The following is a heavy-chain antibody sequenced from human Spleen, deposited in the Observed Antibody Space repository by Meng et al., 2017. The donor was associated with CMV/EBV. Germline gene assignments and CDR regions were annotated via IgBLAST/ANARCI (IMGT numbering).Heavy chain of an antibody. J-gene: IGHJ6*02. V-gene: IGHV1-69*05. Sequence: SVKVSCKASGGTFSSYAISWVRQAPGQGLEWMGGIIPIFGTANYAQKFQGRVTNTTDESTSTAYMELSSLRSEDTAVYYCARVRYNWNYGGDYYGMDVWGQGTTVTVSS. D-gene: IGHD1-7*01. CDR2: IIPIFGTA. CDR3: ARVRYNWNYGGDYYGMDV. CDR1: GGTFSSYA.